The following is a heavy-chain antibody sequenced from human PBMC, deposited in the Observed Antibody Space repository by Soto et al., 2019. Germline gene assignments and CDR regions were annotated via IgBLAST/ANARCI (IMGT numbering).Heavy chain of an antibody. CDR1: GFTVSSNY. CDR3: AKGGDLFTGDAFDI. CDR2: IDSGGST. D-gene: IGHD3-16*01. Sequence: PGGSLRLSCAASGFTVSSNYMSWVRQAPGKGLEWVSVIDSGGSTYYADSVKGRFTISRDNSKNTLYLQMNSLRAEDTAVYYCAKGGDLFTGDAFDIWGQGTMVTVSS. J-gene: IGHJ3*02. V-gene: IGHV3-53*01.